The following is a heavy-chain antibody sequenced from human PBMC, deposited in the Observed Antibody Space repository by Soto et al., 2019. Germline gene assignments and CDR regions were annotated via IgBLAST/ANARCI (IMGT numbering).Heavy chain of an antibody. J-gene: IGHJ3*01. CDR2: IYHSGNT. D-gene: IGHD2-15*01. CDR3: ASNVAASDALDV. CDR1: GGAISIGGYS. Sequence: PSETLSLTCAVSGGAISIGGYSLTWIRQPPGKGLEWIGYIYHSGNTYYNPSLKSRVTISGDRSKNQFTLNLSSVTAADTAVYYCASNVAASDALDVWGQGTMVTVSS. V-gene: IGHV4-30-2*01.